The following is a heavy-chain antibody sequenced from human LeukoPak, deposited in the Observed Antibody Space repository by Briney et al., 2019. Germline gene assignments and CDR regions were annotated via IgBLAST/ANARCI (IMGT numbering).Heavy chain of an antibody. Sequence: SQTLSLTCTVSGGSISSGSYYWSWIRQPPGKGLEWIGEINHSGSTNYNPSLKSRVTTSVDTSKNQVSLNVSSVTAADTAVYYCARRRSCTSCYVTFDYWGQGALVTVSS. D-gene: IGHD2-2*01. J-gene: IGHJ4*02. CDR1: GGSISSGSYY. V-gene: IGHV4-39*07. CDR3: ARRRSCTSCYVTFDY. CDR2: INHSGST.